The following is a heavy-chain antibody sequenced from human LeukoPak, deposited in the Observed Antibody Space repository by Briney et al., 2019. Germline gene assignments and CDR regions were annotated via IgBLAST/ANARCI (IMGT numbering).Heavy chain of an antibody. D-gene: IGHD3-10*01. J-gene: IGHJ4*02. CDR3: AKAPDYYGSGSSDY. CDR2: ISGSGGST. Sequence: GGSLRLSCAASGFTFNRYWMSWVRQAPGKGLEWVSAISGSGGSTYYADSVKGRFTISRDNSKNTLYLQMNSLRAADTAVYYCAKAPDYYGSGSSDYWGQGTLVTVSS. CDR1: GFTFNRYW. V-gene: IGHV3-23*01.